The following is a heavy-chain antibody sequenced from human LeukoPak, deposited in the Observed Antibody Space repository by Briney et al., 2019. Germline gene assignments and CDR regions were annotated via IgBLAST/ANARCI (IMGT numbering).Heavy chain of an antibody. CDR2: ISGSGGST. D-gene: IGHD2/OR15-2a*01. CDR1: GFTFSSYA. Sequence: GGSLRLSCAASGFTFSSYAMSWVRQAPGKGLEWVSAISGSGGSTYYADSVKGRFTISRDNARNSLYLQMDNLRAEDTGVYYCARDFYDGFALDYWGQGTLVTVSS. J-gene: IGHJ4*02. CDR3: ARDFYDGFALDY. V-gene: IGHV3-23*01.